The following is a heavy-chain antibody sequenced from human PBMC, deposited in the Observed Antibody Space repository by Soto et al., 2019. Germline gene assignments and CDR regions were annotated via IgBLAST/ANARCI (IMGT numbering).Heavy chain of an antibody. CDR2: IYYSGST. CDR3: AGGCTVRGFDS. CDR1: GGSISSYY. V-gene: IGHV4-59*01. D-gene: IGHD4-17*01. Sequence: QVQLQESGPGLVKPSETLSLTCTVSGGSISSYYWSWIRQPPGKGLEWIGYIYYSGSTNYNPSLKSRVTISVDTAKNQFSLKLSSVTAADTAVYSCAGGCTVRGFDSWGQGTLVTVSS. J-gene: IGHJ4*02.